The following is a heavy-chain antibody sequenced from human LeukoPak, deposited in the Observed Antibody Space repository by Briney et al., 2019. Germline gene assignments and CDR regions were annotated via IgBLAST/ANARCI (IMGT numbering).Heavy chain of an antibody. D-gene: IGHD2-2*01. CDR1: GYTFTSYY. Sequence: ASVKVSCKASGYTFTSYYMHWVRQAPGQGLEWMGIINPSGGSTSYAQKFQGRVTMTRDTSTSTVYMGLSSLRSEDTAVYYCARDSPVVPAAIFYYYYGMDVWGQGTTVTVSS. CDR3: ARDSPVVPAAIFYYYYGMDV. CDR2: INPSGGST. V-gene: IGHV1-46*01. J-gene: IGHJ6*02.